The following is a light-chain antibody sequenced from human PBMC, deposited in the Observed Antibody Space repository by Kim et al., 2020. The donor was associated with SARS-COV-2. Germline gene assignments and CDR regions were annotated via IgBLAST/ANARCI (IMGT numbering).Light chain of an antibody. Sequence: DIQMTQSPSSLSASVGDRVTITCRASQSITNYLNWYQQKPGKAPKVLIYAASTLQSGVPSRFSGSGSGTDFTLTISSLQPDDFATYYCQQSYTMPRTFGQGPRWIS. CDR1: QSITNY. J-gene: IGKJ1*01. V-gene: IGKV1-39*01. CDR3: QQSYTMPRT. CDR2: AAS.